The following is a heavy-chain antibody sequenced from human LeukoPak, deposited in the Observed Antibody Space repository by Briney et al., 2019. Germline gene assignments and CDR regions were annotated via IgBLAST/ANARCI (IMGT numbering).Heavy chain of an antibody. J-gene: IGHJ4*02. D-gene: IGHD3-22*01. CDR2: VNPSGGST. CDR3: ARDKTYYYDSSGYRRPFDY. CDR1: GYTFTRYY. V-gene: IGHV1-46*01. Sequence: ASVKVSCKASGYTFTRYYMHWVRQAPGQGLEWMGIVNPSGGSTSYAQKFQGRVTMTTDTSTSTAYMELRSLRSDDTAVYYCARDKTYYYDSSGYRRPFDYWGQGTLVTVSS.